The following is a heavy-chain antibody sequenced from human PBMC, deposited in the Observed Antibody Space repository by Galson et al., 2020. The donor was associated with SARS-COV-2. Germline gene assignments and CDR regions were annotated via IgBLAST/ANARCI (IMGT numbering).Heavy chain of an antibody. CDR3: ARKTGYGGNYYFDY. J-gene: IGHJ4*02. CDR1: GYSINSGYY. CDR2: IFHSGGT. Sequence: SETLSLTCAVSGYSINSGYYWGWIRQPPGKGLECIGSIFHSGGTYYNPSLKSRVTISVDTSKSQFSLKLSSVTAADTAVYYCARKTGYGGNYYFDYWGQGTLVTVSS. D-gene: IGHD4-17*01. V-gene: IGHV4-38-2*01.